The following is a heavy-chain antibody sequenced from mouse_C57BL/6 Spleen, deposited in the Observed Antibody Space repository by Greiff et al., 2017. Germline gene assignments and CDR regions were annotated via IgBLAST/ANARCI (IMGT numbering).Heavy chain of an antibody. CDR2: IYPGDGDT. Sequence: VQGVESGPELVKPGASVKISCKASGYAFSSSWMNWVKQRPGKGLEWIGRIYPGDGDTNYNGKFKGKATLTADKSSSTAYMQLSSLTSEDSAVYFGARQYDYDGGYAMDYWGQGTSVTVSS. V-gene: IGHV1-82*01. D-gene: IGHD2-4*01. J-gene: IGHJ4*01. CDR1: GYAFSSSW. CDR3: ARQYDYDGGYAMDY.